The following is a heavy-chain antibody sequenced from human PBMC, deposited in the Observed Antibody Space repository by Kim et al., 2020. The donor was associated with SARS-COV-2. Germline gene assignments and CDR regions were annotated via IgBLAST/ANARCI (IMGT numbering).Heavy chain of an antibody. J-gene: IGHJ5*02. V-gene: IGHV1-3*04. CDR3: VRDAIEFSGNWYDWLEP. D-gene: IGHD3-22*01. CDR2: LNTGSGST. Sequence: ASVKVSCKTSGYTFTNYAIHWVRQAPGQSLEWLGWLNTGSGSTKYSEKFQDRISFSRDTAATTAYMELSGLRSEDTAIYYCVRDAIEFSGNWYDWLEPWGQGTLITVSS. CDR1: GYTFTNYA.